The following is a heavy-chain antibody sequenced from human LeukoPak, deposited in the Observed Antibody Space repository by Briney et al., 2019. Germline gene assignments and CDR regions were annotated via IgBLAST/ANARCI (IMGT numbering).Heavy chain of an antibody. CDR1: GFTFSSYW. Sequence: GGSLRLSCAASGFTFSSYWMSWVRQAPGKGLEWVANIKQDGSERYYVDSVKGRFTISRDNAKNSLYLQMNSLRAEDTAVYYCARGGIAAADWFDPWGQGTLVTVSS. J-gene: IGHJ5*02. CDR2: IKQDGSER. D-gene: IGHD6-13*01. V-gene: IGHV3-7*01. CDR3: ARGGIAAADWFDP.